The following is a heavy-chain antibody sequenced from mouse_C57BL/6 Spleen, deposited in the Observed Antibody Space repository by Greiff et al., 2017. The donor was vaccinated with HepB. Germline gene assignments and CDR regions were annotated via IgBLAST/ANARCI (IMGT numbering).Heavy chain of an antibody. Sequence: DVHLVESGGGLVKPGGSLKLSCAASGFTFSDYGMHWVRQAPEKGLEWVAYISSGSSTIYYADTVKGRFTISRDNAKNTLFLQMTSLRSEDTAMYYCARSGYYEYFDVWGTGTTVTVSS. J-gene: IGHJ1*03. V-gene: IGHV5-17*01. D-gene: IGHD2-3*01. CDR2: ISSGSSTI. CDR3: ARSGYYEYFDV. CDR1: GFTFSDYG.